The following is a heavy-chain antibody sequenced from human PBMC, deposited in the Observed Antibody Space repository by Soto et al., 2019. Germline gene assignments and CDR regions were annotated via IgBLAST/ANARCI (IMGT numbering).Heavy chain of an antibody. CDR2: IIPIFGTA. D-gene: IGHD6-13*01. V-gene: IGHV1-69*12. Sequence: QVQLVQSGAEVKKPGSSVKVSCKASGGTFSSYAISWVRQAPGQGLEWMGGIIPIFGTANYALKFQGRVTITADESTSTAYMELSSLRSEDTAVYYCARDGFGSSSWYGWFDPWGQGTLVTVSS. CDR3: ARDGFGSSSWYGWFDP. CDR1: GGTFSSYA. J-gene: IGHJ5*02.